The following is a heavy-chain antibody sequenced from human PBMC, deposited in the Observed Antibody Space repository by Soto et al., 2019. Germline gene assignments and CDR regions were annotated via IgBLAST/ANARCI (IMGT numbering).Heavy chain of an antibody. D-gene: IGHD1-1*01. Sequence: ASVKVSCKASGYTFTSYDINWVRQATGQGLEWMGWMNPNSGNTGYAQKFQGRVTMTRNTSISTAYMELSSLRSEDTAVYYCARGRIALETNYYYYYGMDVWGQGTTVTVSS. CDR2: MNPNSGNT. CDR3: ARGRIALETNYYYYYGMDV. CDR1: GYTFTSYD. J-gene: IGHJ6*02. V-gene: IGHV1-8*01.